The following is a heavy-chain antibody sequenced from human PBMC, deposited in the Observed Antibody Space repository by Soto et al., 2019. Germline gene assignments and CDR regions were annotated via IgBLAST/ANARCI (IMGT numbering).Heavy chain of an antibody. Sequence: GASVKVSCKASGYTFTGYYMHWVRQAPGQGLEWMGWINPNSGGTNYAQKFQGWVTMTRDTSISTAYMELSRLRSDDTAVYYCARGRKSSYGAPNYYYYGMDAWGQGTTVTVSS. D-gene: IGHD5-18*01. J-gene: IGHJ6*02. CDR1: GYTFTGYY. CDR3: ARGRKSSYGAPNYYYYGMDA. V-gene: IGHV1-2*04. CDR2: INPNSGGT.